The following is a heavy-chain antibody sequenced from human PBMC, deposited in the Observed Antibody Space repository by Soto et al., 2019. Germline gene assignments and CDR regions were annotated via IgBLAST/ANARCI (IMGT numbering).Heavy chain of an antibody. D-gene: IGHD2-15*01. CDR2: INQDGSDK. CDR1: GFIFSNYW. Sequence: GGSLRLSCAASGFIFSNYWMSWVRQAPGKGPEWVANINQDGSDKYYVDSLKGRFTISRDNAKNSLYLHMNSLRAEDTAVYYCARYCSSGTCYNDFWGEGTLVTVSS. V-gene: IGHV3-7*01. J-gene: IGHJ4*02. CDR3: ARYCSSGTCYNDF.